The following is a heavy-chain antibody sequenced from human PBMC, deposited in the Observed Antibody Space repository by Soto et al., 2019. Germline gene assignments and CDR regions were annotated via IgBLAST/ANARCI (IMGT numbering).Heavy chain of an antibody. CDR2: IYYSGST. CDR3: ARDQHDYSNYGGYYYGMDV. D-gene: IGHD4-4*01. Sequence: PSETLSLTCTVSGGSISSSSYYWGWIRQPPGKGLEWIGSIYYSGSTYYNPSPKSRVTISVDTSKNQFSLKLSSVTAADTAVYYCARDQHDYSNYGGYYYGMDVWGQGTTVTVSS. CDR1: GGSISSSSYY. V-gene: IGHV4-39*02. J-gene: IGHJ6*02.